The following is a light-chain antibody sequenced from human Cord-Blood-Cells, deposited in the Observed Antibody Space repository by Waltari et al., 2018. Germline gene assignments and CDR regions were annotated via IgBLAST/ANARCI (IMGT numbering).Light chain of an antibody. CDR3: QQYDNLPPLT. J-gene: IGKJ4*01. CDR2: DAS. Sequence: DIEMTQSPSSLSASVGDRVTIHCQASQDISNYLNSYQQKPGKAPKPLIYDASNLETGVPSRFSGSGSGTDFTFTISSLQPEDIATHYCQQYDNLPPLTFGGGTKVEIK. CDR1: QDISNY. V-gene: IGKV1-33*01.